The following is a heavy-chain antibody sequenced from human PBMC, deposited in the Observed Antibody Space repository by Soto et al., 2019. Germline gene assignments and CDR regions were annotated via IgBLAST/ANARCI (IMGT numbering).Heavy chain of an antibody. J-gene: IGHJ5*02. CDR2: IITGNGHT. Sequence: ASVKVSCKASGYTFTAYGIHWVRQAPGQRLEWMGWIITGNGHTKYSQKFQGRVTITRDTSARTAYMELNSLRSEDTAVYYCASRGYDFWSGLDPWGQGTLVTVSS. CDR1: GYTFTAYG. D-gene: IGHD3-3*01. V-gene: IGHV1-3*04. CDR3: ASRGYDFWSGLDP.